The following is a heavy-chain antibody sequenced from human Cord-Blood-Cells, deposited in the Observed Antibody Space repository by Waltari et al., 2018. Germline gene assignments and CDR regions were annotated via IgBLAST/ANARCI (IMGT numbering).Heavy chain of an antibody. CDR2: INSDGGST. CDR3: ARGPLGQWSRNAFDI. D-gene: IGHD1-26*01. Sequence: EVQLVESGGGLVQPGGSLRLSCAASGFTFSSYWMHWVRQAPGKGLVWVSRINSDGGSTSYADSVKGRFTISRDNAKNTLYLQMNSLRAEDTAVYYCARGPLGQWSRNAFDIWGQGTMVTVSS. V-gene: IGHV3-74*01. J-gene: IGHJ3*02. CDR1: GFTFSSYW.